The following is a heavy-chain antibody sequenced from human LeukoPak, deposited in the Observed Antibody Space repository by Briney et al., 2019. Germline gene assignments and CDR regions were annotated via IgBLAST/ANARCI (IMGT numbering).Heavy chain of an antibody. D-gene: IGHD3-22*01. V-gene: IGHV1-24*01. CDR2: FDPAEGEI. CDR1: GYTLIELS. Sequence: ASVKVSCKVSGYTLIELSMHWVRQAPGKGLEWMGGFDPAEGEIIYAQNFEGRVTMTEDTSTDTAYMELSSLRSDDTAVYYCAPYYYDSSGYYGHFDYWGQGTLVTVSS. J-gene: IGHJ4*02. CDR3: APYYYDSSGYYGHFDY.